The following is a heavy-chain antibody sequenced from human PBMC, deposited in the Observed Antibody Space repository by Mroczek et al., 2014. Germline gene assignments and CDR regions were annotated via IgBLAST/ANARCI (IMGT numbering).Heavy chain of an antibody. D-gene: IGHD3-16*01. V-gene: IGHV1-8*01. J-gene: IGHJ6*02. CDR1: GYTFTSYD. CDR2: MNPNSGNT. CDR3: ARTQGGTNYYGMDV. Sequence: VQLLETGAEVKKPGASVKVSCKASGYTFTSYDINWVRQATGQGLEWMGWMNPNSGNTGYAQKFQGRVTMTRNTSISTAYMELSSLRSEDTAVYYCARTQGGTNYYGMDVWGQGTTVTVSS.